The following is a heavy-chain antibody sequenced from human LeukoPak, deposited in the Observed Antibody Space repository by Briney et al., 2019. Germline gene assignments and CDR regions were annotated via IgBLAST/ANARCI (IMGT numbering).Heavy chain of an antibody. CDR1: GLTFSSYA. V-gene: IGHV3-23*01. CDR3: AKGLRTGVGPYMGYHYYMDV. J-gene: IGHJ6*03. D-gene: IGHD3-16*01. Sequence: GGSLRLSCAASGLTFSSYAMSWVRQAPGKGLKWVSTINGDGTYYADSVKGRFTISRDNSYNTVSLQMNSLRDEDTGVYYCAKGLRTGVGPYMGYHYYMDVWGKGATVTVSS. CDR2: INGDGT.